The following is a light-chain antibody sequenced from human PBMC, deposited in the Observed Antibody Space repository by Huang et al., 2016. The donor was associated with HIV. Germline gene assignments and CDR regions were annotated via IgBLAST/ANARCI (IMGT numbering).Light chain of an antibody. CDR1: QSVNSDY. J-gene: IGKJ2*01. V-gene: IGKV3-20*01. CDR3: QQYGSSPTT. CDR2: GAS. Sequence: EIVLTQSPGTLSLSPGERVTLSCRASQSVNSDYLAWYQQKPGQAPRLLIFGASSRAAGIPDRFGGSGSGTDFTLTISRREPEDFAVYYCQQYGSSPTTFGQGTNLEI.